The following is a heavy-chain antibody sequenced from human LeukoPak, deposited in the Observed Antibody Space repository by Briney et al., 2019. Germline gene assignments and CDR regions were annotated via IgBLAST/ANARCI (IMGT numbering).Heavy chain of an antibody. V-gene: IGHV1-69*04. CDR2: IIPILGIA. J-gene: IGHJ4*02. Sequence: ASVKVSCKASGGTFSSYASSWVRQAPGQGLEWMGRIIPILGIANYAQKFQGRVTITADKSTSTAYMELSSLRSEDTAVYYCAHGSILTGYYFPFDYWGQGTLVTVSS. CDR1: GGTFSSYA. CDR3: AHGSILTGYYFPFDY. D-gene: IGHD3-9*01.